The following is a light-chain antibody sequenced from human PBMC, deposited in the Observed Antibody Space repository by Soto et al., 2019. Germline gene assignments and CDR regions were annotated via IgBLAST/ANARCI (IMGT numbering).Light chain of an antibody. J-gene: IGLJ2*01. CDR2: KDD. V-gene: IGLV1-44*01. CDR1: SSNIGSNP. Sequence: QSVLTQPPSTSGTPGQRVTVSCSGGSSNIGSNPVDWYQQLPGTAPKLLIYKDDQRPSGVHDRFSGSRSDASASLAISGLRSEDEDDYFCATWDDRLGAPLFGGGTQLTVL. CDR3: ATWDDRLGAPL.